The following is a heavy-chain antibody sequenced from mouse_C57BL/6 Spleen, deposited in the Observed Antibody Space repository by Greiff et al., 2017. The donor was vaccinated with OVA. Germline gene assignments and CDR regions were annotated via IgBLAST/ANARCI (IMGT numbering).Heavy chain of an antibody. V-gene: IGHV1-66*01. D-gene: IGHD2-4*01. J-gene: IGHJ4*01. CDR2: IYPGSGNT. CDR1: GYSFTSYY. CDR3: ARRGDYDDYYAMDY. Sequence: VQLQQSGPELVKPGASVKISCKASGYSFTSYYIHWVKQRPGQGLEWIGWIYPGSGNTKYNEKFKGKATLTADTSSSTAYMQLSSLTSEDSAVYYCARRGDYDDYYAMDYWGQGTSVTVSS.